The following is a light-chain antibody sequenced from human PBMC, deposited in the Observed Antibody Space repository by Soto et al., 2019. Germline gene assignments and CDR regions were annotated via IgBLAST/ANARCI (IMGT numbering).Light chain of an antibody. Sequence: QSVLTQPASVSGSPGQSVTISCTGTSSDVGGYNYVSWYQQHPGKAPKLVIYGVNYRPSGVSARFSGSKSGNTASLTISGLLLEDEADYYCSSYAGRDTLGMFGGGTKVTVL. CDR3: SSYAGRDTLGM. CDR2: GVN. CDR1: SSDVGGYNY. J-gene: IGLJ3*02. V-gene: IGLV2-14*01.